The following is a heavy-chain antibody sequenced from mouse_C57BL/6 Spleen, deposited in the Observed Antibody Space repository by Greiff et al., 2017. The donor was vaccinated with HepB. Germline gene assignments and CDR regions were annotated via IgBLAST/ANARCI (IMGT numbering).Heavy chain of an antibody. J-gene: IGHJ2*01. Sequence: VQLQQSGAELVKPGASVKISCKASGYAFSSYWMNWVKQRPGKGLEWIGQIYPGDGDTNYNGKFKGKATLTADKSSSTAYMQLSSLTSKDSAVYFCARGITTVVATDFDYWGQGTTLTVSS. CDR2: IYPGDGDT. D-gene: IGHD1-1*01. CDR3: ARGITTVVATDFDY. V-gene: IGHV1-80*01. CDR1: GYAFSSYW.